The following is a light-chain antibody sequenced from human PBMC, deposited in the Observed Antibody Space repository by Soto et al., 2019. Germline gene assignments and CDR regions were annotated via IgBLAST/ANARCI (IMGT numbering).Light chain of an antibody. CDR3: AAWDDTLSGYV. J-gene: IGLJ1*01. V-gene: IGLV1-44*01. CDR2: ANN. Sequence: QSVLTQPPSASGTPGQRVTVSCSGSSSNIGKNTVNWYQQFPGTAPKLLIHANNLRPSGVPDRFSGSKSGTSASLAISGLQSEDEAEYYCAAWDDTLSGYVFGTVTKLTVL. CDR1: SSNIGKNT.